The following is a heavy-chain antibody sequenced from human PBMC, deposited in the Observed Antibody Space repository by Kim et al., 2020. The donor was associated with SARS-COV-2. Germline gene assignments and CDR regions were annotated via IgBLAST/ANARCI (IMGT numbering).Heavy chain of an antibody. D-gene: IGHD2-15*01. CDR1: GFIFGGYS. J-gene: IGHJ6*01. V-gene: IGHV3-48*02. CDR3: ARQDCSGGSCYYYYGVDV. CDR2: IGAGGTPI. Sequence: GGSLRLSCAASGFIFGGYSMNWVRQAPGKGLEWVSYIGAGGTPIYYADSVKGRFTISRDNAKDSLHLQMNRLRDGDTAVYYCARQDCSGGSCYYYYGVDVWGQRTTVTVFS.